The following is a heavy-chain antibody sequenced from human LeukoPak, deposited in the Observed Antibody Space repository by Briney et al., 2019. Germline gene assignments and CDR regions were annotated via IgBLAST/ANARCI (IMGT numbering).Heavy chain of an antibody. J-gene: IGHJ4*02. CDR3: ARDSGWYTGFDY. CDR2: NGAAT. D-gene: IGHD6-19*01. Sequence: GGSLRLSCEASGLSFCDYTMHWVRQPPGKGLEWVSLNGAATKYADSVKGRFTISKNNAKNSLYLQMNSLRAEDTAVYNCARDSGWYTGFDYWGQGTLVTVSS. V-gene: IGHV3-43*01. CDR1: GLSFCDYT.